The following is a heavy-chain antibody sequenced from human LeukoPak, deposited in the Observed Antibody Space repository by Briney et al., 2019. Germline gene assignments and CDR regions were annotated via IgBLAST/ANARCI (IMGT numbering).Heavy chain of an antibody. V-gene: IGHV4-39*07. D-gene: IGHD3-10*01. CDR1: GGSISSSSYY. CDR3: AGGRGWASDY. Sequence: SETLSLTCTVSGGSISSSSYYWGWIRQPPGKGLEWIGSIYYSGSTYYNPSLKSRVTMSVDTSKNQFSLKLSSVTAADTAVYYCAGGRGWASDYWGQGTLVTVSS. J-gene: IGHJ4*02. CDR2: IYYSGST.